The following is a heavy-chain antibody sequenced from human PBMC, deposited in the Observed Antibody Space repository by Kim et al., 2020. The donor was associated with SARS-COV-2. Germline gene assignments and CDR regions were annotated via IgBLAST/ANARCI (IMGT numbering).Heavy chain of an antibody. CDR1: GGSISSYY. Sequence: SETLSLTCTVSGGSISSYYWSWIRQPPGKGLEWIGYIYYSGSTNYNPSLKSRVTISVDTSKNQFSLKLSSVTAADTAVYYCARHVGLANYRGGQYYFDYWGQGTLVTVSS. V-gene: IGHV4-59*08. CDR2: IYYSGST. J-gene: IGHJ4*02. D-gene: IGHD3-10*01. CDR3: ARHVGLANYRGGQYYFDY.